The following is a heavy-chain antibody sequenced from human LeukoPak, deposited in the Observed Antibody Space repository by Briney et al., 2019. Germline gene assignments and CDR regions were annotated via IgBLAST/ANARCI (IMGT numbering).Heavy chain of an antibody. D-gene: IGHD3-10*01. CDR2: IRSKAYGGTT. CDR3: TRANYGSGSYYNCDAFDI. CDR1: GFTFGDDA. V-gene: IGHV3-49*04. J-gene: IGHJ3*02. Sequence: PGGALRLSCTASGFTFGDDARSWVRQAPGKGLEWVGFIRSKAYGGTTEYAASVKGRFTISRDDSKGIAYLQMNTLKTEDTAVYYCTRANYGSGSYYNCDAFDIWGQGTMVTVSS.